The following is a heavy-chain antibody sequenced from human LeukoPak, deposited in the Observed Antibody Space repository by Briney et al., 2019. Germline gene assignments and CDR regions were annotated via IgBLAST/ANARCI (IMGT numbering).Heavy chain of an antibody. CDR3: AGEDLGHPNYFDY. V-gene: IGHV4-4*07. CDR2: IYTSGST. Sequence: SETLSLTCTVSGGSISSYYWSWIRQPAGKGLEWIGRIYTSGSTNYNPSLKSRVTMSVDTSKNQFSLKLSSVSAADTAVYYCAGEDLGHPNYFDYWSQGTLVTVSS. J-gene: IGHJ4*02. CDR1: GGSISSYY.